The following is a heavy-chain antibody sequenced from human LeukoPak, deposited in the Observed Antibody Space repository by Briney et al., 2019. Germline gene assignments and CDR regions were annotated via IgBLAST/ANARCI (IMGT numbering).Heavy chain of an antibody. CDR1: GFTFSSYA. CDR3: AKDISPYSSSCSDY. J-gene: IGHJ4*02. V-gene: IGHV3-30-3*01. D-gene: IGHD6-13*01. CDR2: ISYDGSNK. Sequence: GRSLRLSCAASGFTFSSYAMHWVRQAPGKGLEWVAVISYDGSNKYYADSVKGRFTISRDNSKNTLYLQMNSLKAEDAALYYCAKDISPYSSSCSDYWGQGTLVTVSS.